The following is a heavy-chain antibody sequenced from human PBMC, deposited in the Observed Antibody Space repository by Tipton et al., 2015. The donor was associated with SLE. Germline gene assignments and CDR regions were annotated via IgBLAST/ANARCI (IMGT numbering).Heavy chain of an antibody. CDR3: AREFGEWGDY. Sequence: TLSLTCTVSGGSVSSGSYYWSWIRQPPGKGLEWIGYIYYSGFTNYNPSLKSRVTISVDTSKNQFSLKLSSVTAADTAVYYCAREFGEWGDYWGQGTLVTVSS. CDR1: GGSVSSGSYY. V-gene: IGHV4-61*01. J-gene: IGHJ4*02. CDR2: IYYSGFT. D-gene: IGHD3-10*01.